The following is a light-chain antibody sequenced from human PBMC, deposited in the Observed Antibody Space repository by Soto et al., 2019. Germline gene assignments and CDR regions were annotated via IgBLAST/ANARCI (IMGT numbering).Light chain of an antibody. CDR2: KAS. Sequence: DIQMTQSPSTLSASVGDRVTITCRASQSISSWLAWYQQKPGKAPKLLIYKASSLESGVPSRFSGSGSGTGFTLTISSLQPDDFATYYGQQNNSYPWTFGQGTKVEIK. CDR3: QQNNSYPWT. CDR1: QSISSW. V-gene: IGKV1-5*03. J-gene: IGKJ1*01.